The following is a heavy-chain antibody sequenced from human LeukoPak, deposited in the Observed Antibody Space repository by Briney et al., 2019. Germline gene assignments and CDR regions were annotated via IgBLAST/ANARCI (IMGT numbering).Heavy chain of an antibody. CDR1: GYTFTSYA. CDR3: ARSTLYYYYGIDV. J-gene: IGHJ6*04. CDR2: INAGNGNT. Sequence: GASVKVSCKASGYTFTSYAMHWVRQAHGQRLEWMGWINAGNGNTKYSQKFQGRVTITRDTSASKAYMELSSLRSEDTAVYYCARSTLYYYYGIDVWGKGTTVTVSS. V-gene: IGHV1-3*01.